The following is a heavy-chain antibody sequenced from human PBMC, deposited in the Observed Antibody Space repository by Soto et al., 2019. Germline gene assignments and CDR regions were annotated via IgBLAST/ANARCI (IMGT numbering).Heavy chain of an antibody. J-gene: IGHJ4*02. CDR3: ATTSGSGYRAFDY. CDR1: GDTFSFYS. CDR2: VNPILSMS. D-gene: IGHD3-10*01. Sequence: QVQLVQSGAEVKRPGSSVKVSCKASGDTFSFYSINWVRQAPGLGLEWMGRVNPILSMSNYAQRFQGRVTMTADKSTGTAYMDLSCLRSEDSAMYYCATTSGSGYRAFDYWGQGALVTVSS. V-gene: IGHV1-69*04.